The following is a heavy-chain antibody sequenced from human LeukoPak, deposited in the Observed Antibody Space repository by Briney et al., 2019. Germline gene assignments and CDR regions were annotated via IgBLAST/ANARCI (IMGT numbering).Heavy chain of an antibody. CDR2: IYYSGST. CDR1: GGSISSYY. Sequence: SETLSLTCTVSGGSISSYYWSWIRQPPGKGLEWIGHIYYSGSTDYNPSLKSRLTISVDTSKNQFSLQQITVIAADTPVYFCARQNSGARLNVWGQGTTVTGSS. J-gene: IGHJ6*02. CDR3: ARQNSGARLNV. V-gene: IGHV4-59*08. D-gene: IGHD6-25*01.